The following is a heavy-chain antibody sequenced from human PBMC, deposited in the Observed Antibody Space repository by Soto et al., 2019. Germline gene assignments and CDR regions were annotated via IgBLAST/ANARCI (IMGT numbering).Heavy chain of an antibody. J-gene: IGHJ4*02. CDR2: MNPNSGNT. V-gene: IGHV1-8*01. Sequence: QVQLVQSGAEVKKPGASVKVSCKASGYTFTSYDINWVRQATGQGLEWMGWMNPNSGNTGYAQKLQGRVTMTRNTSISTAYMELSSLRSEDTAVYYCASIPEGDGDYADWGQGTLVTVSS. CDR1: GYTFTSYD. D-gene: IGHD4-17*01. CDR3: ASIPEGDGDYAD.